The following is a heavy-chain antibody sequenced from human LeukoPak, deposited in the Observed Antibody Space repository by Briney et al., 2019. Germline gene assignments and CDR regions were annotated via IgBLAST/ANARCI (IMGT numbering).Heavy chain of an antibody. J-gene: IGHJ4*02. CDR3: ARGAAADRG. D-gene: IGHD6-13*01. CDR2: IKQDGSGK. V-gene: IGHV3-7*01. CDR1: GFISSSHW. Sequence: GGSLRLSCAASGFISSSHWMSWVRQAPGKGLEWVACIKQDGSGKYYVDSVKGRFTISRDNAKNSLYLQMNSLRPDDTAVYYCARGAAADRGWGQGTLVTVSS.